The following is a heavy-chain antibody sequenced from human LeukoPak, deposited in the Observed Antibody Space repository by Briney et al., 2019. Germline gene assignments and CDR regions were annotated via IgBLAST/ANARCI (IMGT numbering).Heavy chain of an antibody. V-gene: IGHV3-33*01. CDR1: GFTFSSYG. Sequence: GGSLRLSCLSSGFTFSSYGMHWVRQAPGKGLEWVAFTWYDGSNKYYADSVKGRFTISRDNSENTLYLQMSSLRAEDTALYYCARDSGYGYNTCPTADYWGQGILVTASS. CDR3: ARDSGYGYNTCPTADY. CDR2: TWYDGSNK. J-gene: IGHJ4*02. D-gene: IGHD5-24*01.